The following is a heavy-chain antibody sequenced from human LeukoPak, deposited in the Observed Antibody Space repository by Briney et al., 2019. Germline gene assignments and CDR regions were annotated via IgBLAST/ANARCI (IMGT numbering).Heavy chain of an antibody. CDR2: TYYRSKWYN. CDR1: GNSVSSNSAA. J-gene: IGHJ4*02. CDR3: ARANSHDGSGHFYEFDY. Sequence: SQTLSLTCAISGNSVSSNSAAWNWIRQSPSRGLEWLGRTYYRSKWYNDYAVSVKSRITINPDTSKNQFSLKVNSLTAADTAIYYCARANSHDGSGHFYEFDYWGQGTLVTVSS. D-gene: IGHD3-22*01. V-gene: IGHV6-1*01.